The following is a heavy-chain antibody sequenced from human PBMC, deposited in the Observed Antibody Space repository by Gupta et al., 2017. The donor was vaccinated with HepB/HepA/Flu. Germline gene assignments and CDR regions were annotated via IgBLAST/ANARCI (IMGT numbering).Heavy chain of an antibody. D-gene: IGHD4-23*01. CDR3: ARIFQSDFGGNSVDY. V-gene: IGHV3-74*01. Sequence: EVQLVESGGGLAQPGGALRLSCAASGFTFSTYWMHWVRQVPGKGLVWVSRINYDGSTRDYADSVKGRFTISRDNAKNTLYLQMNSLRAEDTAIYFCARIFQSDFGGNSVDYWGQGTLVTVSS. CDR1: GFTFSTYW. CDR2: INYDGSTR. J-gene: IGHJ4*02.